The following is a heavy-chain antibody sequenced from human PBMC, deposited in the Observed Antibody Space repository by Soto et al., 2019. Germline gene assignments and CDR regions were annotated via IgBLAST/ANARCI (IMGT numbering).Heavy chain of an antibody. Sequence: QVQLVESGGGVVQPGRSLRLSCAASGFTFSSYGMHWVRQAPGKGLEWVAVIWYDGSNKYYADSVKGRFTISRDNSKNTRYLQMNSLRAEDTAVYYCASSSGATTDYWGQGTLVTVSS. V-gene: IGHV3-33*01. D-gene: IGHD1-26*01. CDR2: IWYDGSNK. CDR1: GFTFSSYG. CDR3: ASSSGATTDY. J-gene: IGHJ4*02.